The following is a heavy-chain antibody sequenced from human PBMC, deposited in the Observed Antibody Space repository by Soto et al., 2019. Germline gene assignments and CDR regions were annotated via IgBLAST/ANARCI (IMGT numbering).Heavy chain of an antibody. J-gene: IGHJ3*01. V-gene: IGHV3-30*14. CDR1: GFPFSDYV. CDR2: MTYDGATE. D-gene: IGHD3-3*02. Sequence: QVRLVESGGGVVQPGTSLRLSCAASGFPFSDYVIHWVRQAAGKGLEWVASMTYDGATEYYADSVKGRFTMSRDNSKRALSRQMNSLRPDDTAVYYCARVRLSIAVNDALDVWGQGTTVTVSS. CDR3: ARVRLSIAVNDALDV.